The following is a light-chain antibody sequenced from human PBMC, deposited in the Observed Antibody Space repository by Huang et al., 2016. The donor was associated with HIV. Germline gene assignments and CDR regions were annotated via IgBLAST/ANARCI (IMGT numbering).Light chain of an antibody. CDR2: GAS. V-gene: IGKV3-15*01. CDR1: QSVSNN. Sequence: EMVMTQSPATLSVSPGERVTLSCRASQSVSNNLAWYQQKPGQAPRLLIYGASTSATGIPARFSGSGSGTEFTLTISGLHSEDFAVYYCQQYNNWPPNTFGQGTKLEIK. CDR3: QQYNNWPPNT. J-gene: IGKJ2*01.